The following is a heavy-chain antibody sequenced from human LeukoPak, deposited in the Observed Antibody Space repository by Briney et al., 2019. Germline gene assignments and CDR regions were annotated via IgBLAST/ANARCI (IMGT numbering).Heavy chain of an antibody. Sequence: GESLKISCKGSEYSFATYWIGWVRQMPGQGLEWMGIIFPGDSDTRYSPSFQGQVTISADKSISTAYLQWGSLKASDTAIYYCASEYCSGGNCYFDYWGQGTLVTVSS. CDR2: IFPGDSDT. J-gene: IGHJ4*02. D-gene: IGHD2-15*01. CDR1: EYSFATYW. CDR3: ASEYCSGGNCYFDY. V-gene: IGHV5-51*01.